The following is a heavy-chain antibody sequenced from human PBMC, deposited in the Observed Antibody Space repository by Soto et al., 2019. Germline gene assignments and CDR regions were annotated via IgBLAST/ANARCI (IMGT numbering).Heavy chain of an antibody. J-gene: IGHJ4*02. Sequence: QVQLVESGGGVVQPGRSLRLSCAASGFTFSSYGMHWVRQAPGKGLEWVAVIWYDGSNKYYADSVKGRFTISRDNSKNXLYLQMTSLRAEDTAVYYCARDRVEQWLADYYSDYWGQGTLVTVSS. D-gene: IGHD6-19*01. CDR3: ARDRVEQWLADYYSDY. CDR1: GFTFSSYG. CDR2: IWYDGSNK. V-gene: IGHV3-33*01.